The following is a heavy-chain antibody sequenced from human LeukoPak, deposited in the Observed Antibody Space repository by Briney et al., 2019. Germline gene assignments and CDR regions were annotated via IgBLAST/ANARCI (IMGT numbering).Heavy chain of an antibody. D-gene: IGHD4-17*01. V-gene: IGHV3-53*01. J-gene: IGHJ4*02. CDR1: GLTLSRQY. CDR3: ARSPPNYGDYNFDY. Sequence: GGSLILSCAPSGLTLSRQYMSWVRQPPEKGREWVASMYSVGSTYYADSLKGRFTISRDNSKNTLYLQMNSLRAEDTAVYYCARSPPNYGDYNFDYWGQGTLVTASS. CDR2: MYSVGST.